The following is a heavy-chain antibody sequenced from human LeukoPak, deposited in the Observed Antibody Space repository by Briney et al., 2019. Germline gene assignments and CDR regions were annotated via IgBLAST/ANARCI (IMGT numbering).Heavy chain of an antibody. D-gene: IGHD4-17*01. V-gene: IGHV4-30-4*01. Sequence: SETLSLTCTVSGGSISSGDYYWSWIRQPPGKGLEWIGYIYYSGSSYYNPSLKSRVTMLGDTSKNQFSLKLSSVTAADTAVYYCARGAYGEYESLLDYWGQGTLVTVSS. J-gene: IGHJ4*02. CDR1: GGSISSGDYY. CDR3: ARGAYGEYESLLDY. CDR2: IYYSGSS.